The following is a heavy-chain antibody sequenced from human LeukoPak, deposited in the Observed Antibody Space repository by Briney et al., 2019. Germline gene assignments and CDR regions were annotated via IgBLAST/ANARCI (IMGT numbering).Heavy chain of an antibody. CDR2: ISGSGDNT. CDR3: AKGRYYSELTYPNWFDP. CDR1: GFTFSSYA. D-gene: IGHD3-10*01. J-gene: IGHJ5*02. V-gene: IGHV3-23*01. Sequence: GGSLRLSCAASGFTFSSYAMSWVRQAPGKGLEWVSGISGSGDNTYYADSVKGRFTISRDNSKNTLYLQMNALRAEDTAVYYCAKGRYYSELTYPNWFDPWGQGTLVTVSS.